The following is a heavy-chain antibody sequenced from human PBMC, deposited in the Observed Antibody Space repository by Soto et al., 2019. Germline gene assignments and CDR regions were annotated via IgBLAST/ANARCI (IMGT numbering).Heavy chain of an antibody. V-gene: IGHV1-46*01. CDR3: ARGGEYYDSSGYPITPSFFDY. D-gene: IGHD3-22*01. CDR1: GYTFTSYY. Sequence: ASVKVSCKASGYTFTSYYMHWVRQAPGQGLEWMGIINPSGGSTSYAQKFQGRVTMTRDTSTSTVYMELSSLRSEDTAVYYCARGGEYYDSSGYPITPSFFDYWGQGTQVTVSS. CDR2: INPSGGST. J-gene: IGHJ4*02.